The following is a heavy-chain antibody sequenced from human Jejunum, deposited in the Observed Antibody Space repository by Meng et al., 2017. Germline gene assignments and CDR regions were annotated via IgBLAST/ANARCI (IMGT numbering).Heavy chain of an antibody. CDR1: GFTFSNCA. J-gene: IGHJ4*02. Sequence: GESLKISCAASGFTFSNCAMYWVRQAPGKGLEWVSGISNNGGSTYYADSVKGRFTISRDNSKSTLYLQMNSLRAEDTALYYCAKDPRSFYFDNSGYYPTIIFDYWGQGILVTVSS. D-gene: IGHD3-22*01. CDR3: AKDPRSFYFDNSGYYPTIIFDY. V-gene: IGHV3-23*01. CDR2: ISNNGGST.